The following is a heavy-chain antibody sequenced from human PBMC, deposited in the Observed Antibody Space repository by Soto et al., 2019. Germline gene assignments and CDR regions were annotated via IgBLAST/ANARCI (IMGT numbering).Heavy chain of an antibody. CDR1: GSHISSYY. V-gene: IGHV4-59*07. Sequence: PSDTLSLTCTVSGSHISSYYWTWFSQPPGKGLEWIGYIYYSGSTNYNPSLKSRVTISVDTSKNQFSLKLSSVTAADRAVYYCARAGADYDFRSGYDSSDYYYGMDVWGQGTTVTVSS. D-gene: IGHD3-3*01. CDR2: IYYSGST. J-gene: IGHJ6*02. CDR3: ARAGADYDFRSGYDSSDYYYGMDV.